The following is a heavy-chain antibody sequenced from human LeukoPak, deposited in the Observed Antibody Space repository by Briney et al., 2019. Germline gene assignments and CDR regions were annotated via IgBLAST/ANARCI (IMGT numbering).Heavy chain of an antibody. J-gene: IGHJ4*02. CDR1: GFTFSNAW. D-gene: IGHD6-6*01. CDR2: IISKTDGGTT. Sequence: PGGSLRLSCAASGFTFSNAWMSWVRQAPGKGLEWVGRIISKTDGGTTDYAAPVKGRFTISRDDSKNTLYLQMNSLKTEDTAVYYCTVEGGFEYSSSSSLDYWGQGTLVTVSA. CDR3: TVEGGFEYSSSSSLDY. V-gene: IGHV3-15*01.